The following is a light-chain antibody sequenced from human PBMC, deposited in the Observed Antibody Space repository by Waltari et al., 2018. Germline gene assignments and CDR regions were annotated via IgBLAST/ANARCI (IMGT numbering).Light chain of an antibody. V-gene: IGKV1-16*01. CDR2: RAS. Sequence: DIQMTQSPSSLSASVGDTVTITCQASQGIGNNLNWYQQKPGKATQLLIYRASSLQSGCPCRFSGSGSGTDFTLTISSLQPEDFATYYCQQGYSYPFTFGPGTKLDIK. CDR1: QGIGNN. CDR3: QQGYSYPFT. J-gene: IGKJ3*01.